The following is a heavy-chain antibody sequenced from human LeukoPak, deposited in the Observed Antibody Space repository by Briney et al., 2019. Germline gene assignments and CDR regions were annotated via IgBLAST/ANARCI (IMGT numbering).Heavy chain of an antibody. D-gene: IGHD3-10*01. J-gene: IGHJ6*03. Sequence: SVKVSCTDSGYTFTGYYMHWVRQAPGQGLEWIGWINPNSGGTNYAHKCQGRVTMTRNTPISTANMELSRLRFDDTAVYYCARDRVTMVRGVTHYMDVWGKGTTVTVSS. V-gene: IGHV1-2*07. CDR3: ARDRVTMVRGVTHYMDV. CDR2: INPNSGGT. CDR1: GYTFTGYY.